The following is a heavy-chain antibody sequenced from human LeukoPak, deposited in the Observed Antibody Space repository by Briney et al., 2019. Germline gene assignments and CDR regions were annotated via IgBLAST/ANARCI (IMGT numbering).Heavy chain of an antibody. J-gene: IGHJ4*02. CDR3: ARAGRRLFGVLIPLSFDY. Sequence: GGSLRLSCGASGFTFSSYAMSWVRQAPGKGLEWVSGISGSDGYTYYADSVKGRFTISRDNSKNTLSLQMNSLRSDDTAVYYCARAGRRLFGVLIPLSFDYWGQGTPVTVSS. V-gene: IGHV3-23*01. CDR2: ISGSDGYT. D-gene: IGHD3-3*01. CDR1: GFTFSSYA.